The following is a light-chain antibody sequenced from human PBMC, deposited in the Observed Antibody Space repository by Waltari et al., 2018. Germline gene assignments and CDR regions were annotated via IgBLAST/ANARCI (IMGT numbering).Light chain of an antibody. CDR2: GTS. Sequence: DILVTQSPATLSVSPGDRATLTCRASQSVSIYLAWYQQKPGQAPRLLIHGTSIRATGVPARFSGSGSGTEFTLTISSLQSEDFAVYYCQQYNNWPYTLGQGTKLEIK. CDR3: QQYNNWPYT. CDR1: QSVSIY. J-gene: IGKJ2*01. V-gene: IGKV3-15*01.